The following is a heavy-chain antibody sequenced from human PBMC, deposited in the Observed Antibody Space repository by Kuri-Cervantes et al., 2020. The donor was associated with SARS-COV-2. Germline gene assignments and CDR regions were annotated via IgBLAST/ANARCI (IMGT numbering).Heavy chain of an antibody. CDR1: GGSFSGYY. Sequence: GSLRLFCAVYGGSFSGYYWSWIRQPPGKGLEWIGEINHSGSTNYNPSLKSRVTISVDTSKNQFSLKLSSVTAADTAVYYCARGRDRITIFGVVIIRGGYYYYGMDVWGQGTTVTVSS. J-gene: IGHJ6*02. CDR2: INHSGST. V-gene: IGHV4-34*01. D-gene: IGHD3-3*01. CDR3: ARGRDRITIFGVVIIRGGYYYYGMDV.